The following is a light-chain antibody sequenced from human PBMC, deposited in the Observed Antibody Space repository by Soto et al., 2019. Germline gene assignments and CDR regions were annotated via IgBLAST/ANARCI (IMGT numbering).Light chain of an antibody. CDR2: EVS. J-gene: IGLJ2*01. V-gene: IGLV2-14*01. Sequence: QSALTQPASVYGSPGQSITISCSGTSSDVGGYNYVSWFQHHPGKAPKLMIYEVSYRPSGVSNRFSGSKSGNTASLTISGLQAEDEADYYCCSYTTSSTVVFGGGTKLTVL. CDR1: SSDVGGYNY. CDR3: CSYTTSSTVV.